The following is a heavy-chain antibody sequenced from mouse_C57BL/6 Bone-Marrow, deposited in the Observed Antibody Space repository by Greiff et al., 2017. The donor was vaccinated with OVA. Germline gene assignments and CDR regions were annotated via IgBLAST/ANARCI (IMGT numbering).Heavy chain of an antibody. CDR1: GYTFTSYW. V-gene: IGHV1-64*01. CDR3: ASPYYYGSSYVYAMDY. J-gene: IGHJ4*01. Sequence: VQLQQPGAELVKPGASVKLSCKASGYTFTSYWMHWVKQRPGQGLEWIGMIHPNSGSTNYNEKFKSKATLTVDKFSSTAYMQLSSLTSEDSAVYYCASPYYYGSSYVYAMDYWGQGTSVTVSS. D-gene: IGHD1-1*01. CDR2: IHPNSGST.